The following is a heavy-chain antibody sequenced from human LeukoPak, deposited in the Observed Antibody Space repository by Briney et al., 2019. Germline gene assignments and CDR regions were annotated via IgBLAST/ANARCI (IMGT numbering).Heavy chain of an antibody. CDR1: GGTFSSYA. D-gene: IGHD2-15*01. CDR2: IIPIFGTA. CDR3: ARGPCSGGSCQYYFDY. Sequence: ASVKVSCKASGGTFSSYAISWVRQAPGQGREWMGGIIPIFGTANYAQKFQGRVTITTDESTSTAYMELSSLRSEDTAVYYCARGPCSGGSCQYYFDYWGQGTLVTVSS. J-gene: IGHJ4*02. V-gene: IGHV1-69*05.